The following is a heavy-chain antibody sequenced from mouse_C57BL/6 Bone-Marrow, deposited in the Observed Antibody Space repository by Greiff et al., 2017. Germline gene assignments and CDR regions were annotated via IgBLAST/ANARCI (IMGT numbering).Heavy chain of an antibody. CDR1: GFNIKDDY. D-gene: IGHD2-3*01. Sequence: VQLKESGAELVRPGASVKLSCTASGFNIKDDYMHWVKQRPEQGLEWIGWIDPENGDTEYASKFQGKATITADTSSNTAYLQLSSLTSEDTAVYYCTTGIYDGYYGDSWGQGTTLTVSS. J-gene: IGHJ2*01. V-gene: IGHV14-4*01. CDR2: IDPENGDT. CDR3: TTGIYDGYYGDS.